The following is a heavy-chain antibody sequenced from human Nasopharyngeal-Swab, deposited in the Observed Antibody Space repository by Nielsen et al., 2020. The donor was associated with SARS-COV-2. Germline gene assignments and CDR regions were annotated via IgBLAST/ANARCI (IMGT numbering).Heavy chain of an antibody. Sequence: VRQVPGKGLEWIGEIYHSGSTNYNPSLKSRVTISVDKSKNQFSLKLSSVTAADTAVYYCARQPDRYYYDSSGYSDYWGQGTLVTVSS. CDR3: ARQPDRYYYDSSGYSDY. D-gene: IGHD3-22*01. J-gene: IGHJ4*02. CDR2: IYHSGST. V-gene: IGHV4-4*02.